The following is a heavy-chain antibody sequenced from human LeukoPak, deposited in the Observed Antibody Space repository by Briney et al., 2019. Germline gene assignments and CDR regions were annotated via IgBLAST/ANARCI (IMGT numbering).Heavy chain of an antibody. CDR2: ISAYNGNT. CDR3: ARAPFSIAAAGLGWFDP. J-gene: IGHJ5*02. V-gene: IGHV1-18*01. D-gene: IGHD6-13*01. CDR1: GYTFTSYG. Sequence: ASVKVSCKASGYTFTSYGIGWVRQAPGQGLEWMGWISAYNGNTNYAQKFQDRVTMTTDTSTSTAYTELRSLRSDDTAVYYCARAPFSIAAAGLGWFDPWGQGTLVTVSS.